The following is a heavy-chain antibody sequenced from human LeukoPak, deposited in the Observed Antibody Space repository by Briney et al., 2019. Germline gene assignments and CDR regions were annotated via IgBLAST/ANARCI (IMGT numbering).Heavy chain of an antibody. CDR2: ISGSGGST. CDR1: GFTFSSYA. J-gene: IGHJ4*02. V-gene: IGHV3-23*01. D-gene: IGHD5-24*01. Sequence: GGSLRVSCAASGFTFSSYAISWVRQAPGKGLEWVSAISGSGGSTYYADSVKGRFTISRDNSKNTLYLQMNSLRAEDTAVYYCAAQRWLQLPFDYWGQGTLVTVSS. CDR3: AAQRWLQLPFDY.